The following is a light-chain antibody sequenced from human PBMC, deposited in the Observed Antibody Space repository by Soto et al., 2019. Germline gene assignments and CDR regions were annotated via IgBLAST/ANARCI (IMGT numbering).Light chain of an antibody. CDR2: AAS. Sequence: DIQMTQSPSSLSASVGDRVTITCRASQSISNYLNWYQQKPGKAPKLLIYAASSMQSGVPSRFSGSGSETDLTLTISSLRPDDSATYYCQQSFSPLWTFGQGTKGEV. V-gene: IGKV1-39*01. J-gene: IGKJ1*01. CDR1: QSISNY. CDR3: QQSFSPLWT.